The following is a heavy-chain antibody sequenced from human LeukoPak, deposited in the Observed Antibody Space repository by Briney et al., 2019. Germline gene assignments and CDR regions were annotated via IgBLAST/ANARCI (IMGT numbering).Heavy chain of an antibody. V-gene: IGHV1-69*05. Sequence: ASVKVSCKASGGTFSSYAISWVRQAPGQGLEWMGGIIPIFGTANYAQKFQGRVTITTDESTSTAYMELSSLRSEDTAVYYCARGIVVVPAAMGDYYYYYMDVWGKGTTVTVSS. CDR1: GGTFSSYA. J-gene: IGHJ6*03. CDR2: IIPIFGTA. CDR3: ARGIVVVPAAMGDYYYYYMDV. D-gene: IGHD2-2*01.